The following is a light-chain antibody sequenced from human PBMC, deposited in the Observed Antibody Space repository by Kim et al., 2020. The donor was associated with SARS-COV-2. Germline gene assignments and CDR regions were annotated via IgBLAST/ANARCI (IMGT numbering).Light chain of an antibody. V-gene: IGKV3-20*01. J-gene: IGKJ2*01. CDR3: QQYGSSPLYT. CDR1: QSVSSSY. Sequence: EIALTQSPGTLSLSPGERATLSCRASQSVSSSYLAWYQQKPGQAPRLLIYDASSRPTGIPDRFSGSGSGTDFTLTISRLEPEDFAVYYCQQYGSSPLYTFGQGTKLEIK. CDR2: DAS.